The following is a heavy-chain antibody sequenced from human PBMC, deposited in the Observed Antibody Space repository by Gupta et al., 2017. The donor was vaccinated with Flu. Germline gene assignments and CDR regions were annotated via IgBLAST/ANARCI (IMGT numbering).Heavy chain of an antibody. CDR1: GFSLRTSGVG. CDR3: AHRAVVAPGSTYYTFDF. V-gene: IGHV2-5*02. D-gene: IGHD1-7*01. J-gene: IGHJ4*02. CDR2: IYWDDDK. Sequence: QITLKESGPTLVKPTQTLTLTCTFSGFSLRTSGVGVGWIRQPPGKALEWLALIYWDDDKRYSPSLKTRLTITKDTSKNQVVLTMTHMDPVDTATYYCAHRAVVAPGSTYYTFDFWGQGTLVTVSS.